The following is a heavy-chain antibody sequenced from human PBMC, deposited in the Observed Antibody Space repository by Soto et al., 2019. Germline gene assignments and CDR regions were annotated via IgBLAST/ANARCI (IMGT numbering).Heavy chain of an antibody. Sequence: PSETLSLTCTFSGGSIRSSSYYWGWIRQPPGKGLEWIGSIYYSGSTYYNPSLKSRVTISVDTPKNQFSLKLSSVTAADTAVYYCARSQRWAAARPGGSPNYYYYYMDVWGKGTTVTVSS. V-gene: IGHV4-39*07. CDR3: ARSQRWAAARPGGSPNYYYYYMDV. J-gene: IGHJ6*03. CDR1: GGSIRSSSYY. CDR2: IYYSGST. D-gene: IGHD6-6*01.